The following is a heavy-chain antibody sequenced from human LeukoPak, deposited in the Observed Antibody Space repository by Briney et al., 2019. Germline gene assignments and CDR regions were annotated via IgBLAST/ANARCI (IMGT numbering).Heavy chain of an antibody. CDR1: GFTFSPYN. CDR3: ARAGLVVPPYYYDSSGYRIDY. Sequence: GGSLRLSCAASGFTFSPYNMNWVRQAPGKGLEWVSSISSSSSYIYYADSVKGRFIISRDNAKDSVYLQMNSLRAEDTAVYYCARAGLVVPPYYYDSSGYRIDYWGQGTLVTVSS. V-gene: IGHV3-21*01. D-gene: IGHD3-22*01. J-gene: IGHJ4*02. CDR2: ISSSSSYI.